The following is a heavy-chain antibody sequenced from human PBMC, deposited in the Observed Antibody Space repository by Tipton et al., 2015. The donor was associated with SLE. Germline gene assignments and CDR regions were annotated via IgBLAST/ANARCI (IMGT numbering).Heavy chain of an antibody. V-gene: IGHV4-34*01. CDR1: GGPFSDYY. J-gene: IGHJ4*02. CDR3: ARAIGANYFNL. CDR2: INDSGRT. Sequence: GLVKPSETLSLHCAVYGGPFSDYYWSWIRQSPGKGLEWIGEINDSGRTKYNPSLKSRVAMSVDTSKNQFSLKLSSVTAADTAVYYCARAIGANYFNLWGQGNLVTVSS. D-gene: IGHD3-16*01.